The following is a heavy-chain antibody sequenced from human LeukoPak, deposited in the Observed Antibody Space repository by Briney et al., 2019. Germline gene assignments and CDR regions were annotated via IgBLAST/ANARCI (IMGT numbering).Heavy chain of an antibody. J-gene: IGHJ4*02. CDR3: ATGRRRIAAAGYRW. CDR2: INHSGST. D-gene: IGHD6-13*01. V-gene: IGHV4-34*01. Sequence: KPSETLSLTCAVYGGSFSGYYWSWIRQPPGKGLEWIGEINHSGSTNYNPSLKSRVTISVDTSKNQFSLKLSSVTAADTAVYYCATGRRRIAAAGYRWWGQGTLVTVSS. CDR1: GGSFSGYY.